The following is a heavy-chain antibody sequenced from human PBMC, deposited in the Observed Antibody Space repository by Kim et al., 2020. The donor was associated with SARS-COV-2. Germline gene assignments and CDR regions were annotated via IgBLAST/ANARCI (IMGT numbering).Heavy chain of an antibody. J-gene: IGHJ6*02. Sequence: SETLSLTCTVSGGSISSSSYYWGWIRQPPGKGLEWIGSIYYSGSTYYNPSLKSRVTISVDTSKNQFSLKLSSVTAADTAVYYCARLDYYYYYGMDVWGQGTTVTVSS. CDR2: IYYSGST. V-gene: IGHV4-39*01. CDR3: ARLDYYYYYGMDV. CDR1: GGSISSSSYY.